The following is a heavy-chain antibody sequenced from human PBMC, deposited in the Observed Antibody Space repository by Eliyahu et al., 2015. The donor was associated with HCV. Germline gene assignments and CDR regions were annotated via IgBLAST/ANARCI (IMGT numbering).Heavy chain of an antibody. CDR1: DSTLTNAW. V-gene: IGHV3-15*07. CDR2: IKSKAHGGTA. J-gene: IGHJ4*02. Sequence: EVQLVESGGGLVKPGGSLRLSCVASDSTLTNAWMNWVRQAPGQGLEWVGRIKSKAHGGTADYAAPVEGRFFISRDDSKNTVYLQMNSLKTEDTAVYFCSTGWTQYFDYWGQGALVTVSS. CDR3: STGWTQYFDY. D-gene: IGHD3/OR15-3a*01.